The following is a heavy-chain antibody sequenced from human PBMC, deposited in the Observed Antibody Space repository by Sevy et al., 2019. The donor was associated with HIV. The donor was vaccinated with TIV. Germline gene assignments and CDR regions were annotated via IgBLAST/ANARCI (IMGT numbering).Heavy chain of an antibody. CDR3: ARVADSVSTLNWFDP. CDR2: INNSGGTT. Sequence: GGSLRLSCAAPGFTFKNYAMVWVRRAPGKGLEWVSGINNSGGTTYYADSVKGRFTISRDNSKNTLYLQMNSLRAKDTAIYYCARVADSVSTLNWFDPWGQGTLVTVSS. D-gene: IGHD4-17*01. J-gene: IGHJ5*02. CDR1: GFTFKNYA. V-gene: IGHV3-23*01.